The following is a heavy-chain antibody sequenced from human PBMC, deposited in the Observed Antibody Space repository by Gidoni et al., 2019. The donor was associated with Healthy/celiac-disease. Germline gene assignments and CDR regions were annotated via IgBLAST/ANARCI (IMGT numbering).Heavy chain of an antibody. D-gene: IGHD3-10*01. J-gene: IGHJ6*03. Sequence: WVSYISSSGSTIYYADSVKGRFTISRDNAKNSLYLQMNSLRAEDTAVYYCARDRGSGSYCRDCMDVWGKGTTVTVSS. V-gene: IGHV3-11*01. CDR2: ISSSGSTI. CDR3: ARDRGSGSYCRDCMDV.